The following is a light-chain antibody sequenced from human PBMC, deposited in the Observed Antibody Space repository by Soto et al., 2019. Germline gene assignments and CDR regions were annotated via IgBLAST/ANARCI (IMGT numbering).Light chain of an antibody. V-gene: IGKV3-15*01. J-gene: IGKJ4*01. CDR3: QQRTDWPLT. CDR2: GAS. Sequence: VLTQAPDTLSVSPGERATLSCRASQAINNNVAWYQLKDGQVPRLLIYGASTRAADVPARFSGGGSGTEFTLTISSLQSEDFAEYHCQQRTDWPLTFGGGTKLEI. CDR1: QAINNN.